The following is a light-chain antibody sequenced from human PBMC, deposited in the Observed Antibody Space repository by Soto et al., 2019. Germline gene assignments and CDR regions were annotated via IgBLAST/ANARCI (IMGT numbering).Light chain of an antibody. Sequence: QSVLTQPPSASGTPGQRVTISCSTSSSNLGDNTVNWYQQVPGAAPKLLIYSYDQRPSGVPDRFSGSKSGTSASLAISGLQSEDEAYYYCAAWDASLDGYGFGTGTKVTVL. CDR3: AAWDASLDGYG. CDR1: SSNLGDNT. CDR2: SYD. V-gene: IGLV1-44*01. J-gene: IGLJ1*01.